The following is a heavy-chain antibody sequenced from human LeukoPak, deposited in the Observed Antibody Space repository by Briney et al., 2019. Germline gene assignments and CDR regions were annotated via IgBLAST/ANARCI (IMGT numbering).Heavy chain of an antibody. CDR1: GFTFSNFG. J-gene: IGHJ4*02. CDR3: ARDGDYYDSSGYIDY. Sequence: GGSLRLSCAASGFTFSNFGIHWVRQAPGKGLEWVAVISYDGSNKYYADSVKGRFTISRDNSKNTLYLQMNSLRAEDTAVYYCARDGDYYDSSGYIDYWGQGTLVTVSS. CDR2: ISYDGSNK. D-gene: IGHD3-22*01. V-gene: IGHV3-30*03.